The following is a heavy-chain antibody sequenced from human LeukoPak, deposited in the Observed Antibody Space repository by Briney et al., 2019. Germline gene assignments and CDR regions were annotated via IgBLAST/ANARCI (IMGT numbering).Heavy chain of an antibody. Sequence: ASVKVSGKASGYTFTSYYMHWVRQAPGQGLEWMGIINPSGGSTTYAQKFQGRVTMTRDTSTSTVYMDLSSLRSEDTAVFYCARSYDSSGPTFDYWGQGTLVTVSS. CDR1: GYTFTSYY. CDR3: ARSYDSSGPTFDY. V-gene: IGHV1-46*01. J-gene: IGHJ4*02. D-gene: IGHD3-22*01. CDR2: INPSGGST.